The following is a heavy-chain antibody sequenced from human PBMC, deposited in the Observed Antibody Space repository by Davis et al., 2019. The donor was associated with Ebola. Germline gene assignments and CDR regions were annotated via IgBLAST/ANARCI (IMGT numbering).Heavy chain of an antibody. Sequence: SAPTLVTPTPTLTLTCTSFGFSLSTSGMCVIWIRQPPGKAVEWLARIDWDDDKYYSTSMKTRLTISKDTSKNQVVLTMTNMDPVETATYYCSRIRGYSGFRYYYYGMDVWGQGTTVTVSS. CDR1: GFSLSTSGMC. J-gene: IGHJ6*02. CDR3: SRIRGYSGFRYYYYGMDV. V-gene: IGHV2-70*11. D-gene: IGHD5-12*01. CDR2: IDWDDDK.